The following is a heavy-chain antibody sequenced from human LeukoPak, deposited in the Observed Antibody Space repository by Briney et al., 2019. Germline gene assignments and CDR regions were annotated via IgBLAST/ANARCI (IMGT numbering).Heavy chain of an antibody. CDR2: IDIPGNT. CDR1: GFTHSSYD. D-gene: IGHD6-19*01. Sequence: GGSLRLSCAASGFTHSSYDMHWVRQATGKGLEWVSGIDIPGNTYYPDSVKGRFTMSRESAKNSLYLQMNSLRVGDTAVYYCARAVAGTHWFDPWGQGTLVTVSS. CDR3: ARAVAGTHWFDP. V-gene: IGHV3-13*01. J-gene: IGHJ5*02.